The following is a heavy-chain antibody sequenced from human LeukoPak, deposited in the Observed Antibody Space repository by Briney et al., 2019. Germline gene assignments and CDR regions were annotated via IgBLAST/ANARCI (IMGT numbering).Heavy chain of an antibody. Sequence: GGSLRLSCAASGFTFSGFAMSWVRRTPGKGLEWVSGISGSGDNTLYADSVKGRFTISRDNSKNTLYLQMNSLRAEDTAVYYCAKDTAMGTYWFDYWGQGTLVTVSS. V-gene: IGHV3-23*01. D-gene: IGHD5-18*01. CDR3: AKDTAMGTYWFDY. J-gene: IGHJ4*02. CDR1: GFTFSGFA. CDR2: ISGSGDNT.